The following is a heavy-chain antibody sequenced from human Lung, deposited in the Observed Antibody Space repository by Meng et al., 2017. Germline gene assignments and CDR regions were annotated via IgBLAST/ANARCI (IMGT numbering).Heavy chain of an antibody. V-gene: IGHV4-4*02. CDR3: ARNGAYCLHS. Sequence: QVQVQESGPRRVKPSDTLSLTCAVSGGSISSGNWWSWVRQPPGKGLEWIGEISHSGNTNYSPSFRGRVTMSVGRSRDQFSLELNSVTAADTAVDFCARNGAYCLHSWGQGTLVTVSS. CDR1: GGSISSGNW. CDR2: ISHSGNT. D-gene: IGHD4-17*01. J-gene: IGHJ4*02.